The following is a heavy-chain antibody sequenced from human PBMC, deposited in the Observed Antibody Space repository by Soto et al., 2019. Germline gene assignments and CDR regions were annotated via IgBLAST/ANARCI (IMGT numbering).Heavy chain of an antibody. Sequence: ASVKVSCKASGGTFSSYAISWVRQAPGQGLEWMGGIIPIFGTANYAQKFQGRVTITADESTSTAYMELSSLRSEDTAVYYCAIKGGYSYGNWFDPWGQGTLVTVSS. V-gene: IGHV1-69*13. CDR1: GGTFSSYA. J-gene: IGHJ5*02. CDR3: AIKGGYSYGNWFDP. D-gene: IGHD5-18*01. CDR2: IIPIFGTA.